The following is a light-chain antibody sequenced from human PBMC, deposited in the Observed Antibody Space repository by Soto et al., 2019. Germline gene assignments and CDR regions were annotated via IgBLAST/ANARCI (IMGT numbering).Light chain of an antibody. CDR2: DAS. CDR1: QSINRH. J-gene: IGKJ1*01. CDR3: QQYGSSPPWT. Sequence: EIVLTQSPATLSLSPGERATLSCRASQSINRHLAWYRQKPGQAPRLLIYDASNRATGTPDRFSGSGSGTDFTLTISRLEPEDFAVYYCQQYGSSPPWTFGQGTEVEIK. V-gene: IGKV3-20*01.